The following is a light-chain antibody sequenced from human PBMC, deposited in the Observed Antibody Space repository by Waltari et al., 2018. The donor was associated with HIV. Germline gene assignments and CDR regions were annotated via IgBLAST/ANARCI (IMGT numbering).Light chain of an antibody. J-gene: IGLJ2*01. CDR1: KLVEQY. V-gene: IGLV3-1*01. CDR3: QTWDSGTAV. Sequence: SYELTQPSSVSVSPGQTAIITCSGNKLVEQYICWYQQKSGQSPVLVIYEDNKRPSGIPERFSGSNSGNTATLTISGTQATDESDYYCQTWDSGTAVFGGGTNLTVL. CDR2: EDN.